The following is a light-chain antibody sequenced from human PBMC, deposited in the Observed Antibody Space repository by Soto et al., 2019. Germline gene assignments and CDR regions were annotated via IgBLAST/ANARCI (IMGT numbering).Light chain of an antibody. CDR1: QSVSSNY. Sequence: EIVLTQSPETLSLSPGESATLSCRASQSVSSNYLAWYQQKPGRAPRLLIYGASNRATGIPDRFSGSGSGIVFILTISRLEPDDFAVFYCQQYDASITFGQGTRLE. V-gene: IGKV3-20*01. CDR3: QQYDASIT. J-gene: IGKJ5*01. CDR2: GAS.